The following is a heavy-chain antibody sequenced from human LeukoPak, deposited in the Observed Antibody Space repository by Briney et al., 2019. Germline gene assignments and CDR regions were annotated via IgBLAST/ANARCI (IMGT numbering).Heavy chain of an antibody. Sequence: SETLSLTCGVSGGSISGTNWWSWVRQPPGQGLEWIGEISLAGQTNYNPSLNGRVTMSLDKSSNQLSLHLTSVTAADTATYFCSRESGPFCPFGYWGQGTLVIVSP. CDR2: ISLAGQT. J-gene: IGHJ4*02. CDR1: GGSISGTNW. V-gene: IGHV4/OR15-8*02. CDR3: SRESGPFCPFGY. D-gene: IGHD1-26*01.